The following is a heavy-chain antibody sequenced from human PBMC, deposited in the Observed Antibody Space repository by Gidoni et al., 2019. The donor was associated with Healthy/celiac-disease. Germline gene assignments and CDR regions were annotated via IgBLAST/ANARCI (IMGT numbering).Heavy chain of an antibody. CDR1: GGSFSGYY. D-gene: IGHD6-19*01. CDR3: ARGTGNSSGWYYFDY. J-gene: IGHJ4*02. CDR2: INHSGST. Sequence: QVQLQQWGAGLLKPSETLSLTCAVYGGSFSGYYWSWIRQPPGKGLEWIGEINHSGSTNYNPSLKSRVTISVDTSKNQFSLKLSSVTAADTAVYYCARGTGNSSGWYYFDYWGQGTLVTVSS. V-gene: IGHV4-34*01.